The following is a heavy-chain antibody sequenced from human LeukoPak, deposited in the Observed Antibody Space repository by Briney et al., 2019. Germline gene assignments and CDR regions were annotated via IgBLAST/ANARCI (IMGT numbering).Heavy chain of an antibody. J-gene: IGHJ3*01. V-gene: IGHV3-23*01. CDR1: GFTFSSYA. CDR3: AKDEDYTISGNYYDALDV. Sequence: GGSLRLSCAASGFTFSSYAMSWVRQAPGKGLEWVSGFGGDGGDDTYYAGSVKGRFTISRDNAKNTLYLQMNNLRAEDTAVYYCAKDEDYTISGNYYDALDVWGQGTLVTVS. CDR2: FGGDGGDDT. D-gene: IGHD1-26*01.